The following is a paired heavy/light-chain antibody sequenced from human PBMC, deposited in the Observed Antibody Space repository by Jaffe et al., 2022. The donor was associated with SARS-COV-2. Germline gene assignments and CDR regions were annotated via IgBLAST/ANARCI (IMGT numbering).Heavy chain of an antibody. Sequence: QVQLQESGPGLVKPSGTLSLTCGVSGASISSEYWWTWVRQPPGKGLEWIGEIYHIGNTNYNASLRGRVSISLDKSKNLFSLNLNYVTAADTAVYYCAGLGYSTSPGIDYWGRGTLVTVSS. CDR2: IYHIGNT. D-gene: IGHD3-10*01. CDR1: GASISSEYW. V-gene: IGHV4-4*02. CDR3: AGLGYSTSPGIDY. J-gene: IGHJ4*02.
Light chain of an antibody. V-gene: IGKV4-1*01. Sequence: DIVMTQFPDSLAVSLGERATIDCKSSQSVFYNSFNKNYLAWYQQKPGQPPKLLIYWASSRQSGVPDRFSGSGSGTDFTLTISSLQAEDVAVYYCQQYYTTPRTLGQGTRVEI. CDR2: WAS. CDR1: QSVFYNSFNKNY. CDR3: QQYYTTPRT. J-gene: IGKJ1*01.